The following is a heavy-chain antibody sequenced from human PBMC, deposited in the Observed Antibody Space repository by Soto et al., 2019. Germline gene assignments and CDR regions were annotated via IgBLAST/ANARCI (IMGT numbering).Heavy chain of an antibody. D-gene: IGHD6-13*01. CDR2: ISSSGSFI. J-gene: IGHJ4*02. CDR3: AREPEGIAAALDY. Sequence: GGALRLSCAASGFTFRTYGMNWVRRAPGGGLEWVASISSSGSFIYYADSVKGRFTISRDDAEKSLYLQMNSLRAEDTALYYCAREPEGIAAALDYWGRGTLVTVSS. CDR1: GFTFRTYG. V-gene: IGHV3-21*01.